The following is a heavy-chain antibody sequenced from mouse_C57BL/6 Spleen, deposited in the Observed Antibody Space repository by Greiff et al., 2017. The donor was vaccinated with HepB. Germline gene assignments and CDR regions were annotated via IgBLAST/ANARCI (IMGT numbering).Heavy chain of an antibody. Sequence: VKLQQPGAELVMPGASVKLSCKASGYTFTSYWMHWVKQRPGQGLEWIGEIDPSDSYTNYNQKFKGKSTLTVDKSSSTAYMQLSSLTSEDSAVYYCALLYYYAMDYWGQGTSVTVSS. CDR1: GYTFTSYW. CDR2: IDPSDSYT. J-gene: IGHJ4*01. V-gene: IGHV1-69*01. D-gene: IGHD1-1*01. CDR3: ALLYYYAMDY.